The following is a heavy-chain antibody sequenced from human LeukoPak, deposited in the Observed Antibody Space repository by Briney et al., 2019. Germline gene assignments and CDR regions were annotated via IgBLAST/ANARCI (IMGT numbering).Heavy chain of an antibody. V-gene: IGHV1-46*01. CDR3: ARQTYYYDSSGYSLFDY. CDR2: INPSGGST. Sequence: ASVKVSCKASGYTFTSYYMHWVRQAPGQGLEWMGIINPSGGSTSYAQKFQGRVTMTRDMSTSTVYMELSSVRSEDTAVYYCARQTYYYDSSGYSLFDYWGQGTLVTVSS. J-gene: IGHJ4*02. CDR1: GYTFTSYY. D-gene: IGHD3-22*01.